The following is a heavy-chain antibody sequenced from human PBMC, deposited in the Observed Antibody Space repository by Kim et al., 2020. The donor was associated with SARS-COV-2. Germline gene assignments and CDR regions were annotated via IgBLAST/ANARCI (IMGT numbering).Heavy chain of an antibody. CDR1: GFTFNSYN. Sequence: GGSLRLSCAVSGFTFNSYNMNLVRQAPGKGLEWVSSISSSSSYRYYADSVKGRFTISRDNAKNSLYLQMNSLRAEDTAVYYCARDPTREQLVHPSVNWFDSWGQGTLVTVSS. J-gene: IGHJ5*01. CDR2: ISSSSSYR. V-gene: IGHV3-21*01. D-gene: IGHD6-6*01. CDR3: ARDPTREQLVHPSVNWFDS.